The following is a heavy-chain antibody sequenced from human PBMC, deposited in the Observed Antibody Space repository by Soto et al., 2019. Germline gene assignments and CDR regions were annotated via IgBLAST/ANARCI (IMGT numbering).Heavy chain of an antibody. V-gene: IGHV3-49*03. Sequence: GGSLRLSCAASGFTVSSNYMSWFRQAPGKGLEWVGFIRSKAYGGTTEYAASVKGRFTISRDDSKSIAYLQMNSLKTEDTAVYYCTRDRRSSGWYGGDYWGQGTLVTVSS. CDR1: GFTVSSNY. CDR3: TRDRRSSGWYGGDY. J-gene: IGHJ4*02. CDR2: IRSKAYGGTT. D-gene: IGHD6-19*01.